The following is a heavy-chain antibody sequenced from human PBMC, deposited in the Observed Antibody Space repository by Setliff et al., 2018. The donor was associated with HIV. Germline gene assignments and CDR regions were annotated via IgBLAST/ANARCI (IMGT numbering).Heavy chain of an antibody. J-gene: IGHJ6*03. V-gene: IGHV4-38-2*01. CDR2: IFRGVTT. CDR3: ARADSRRGAGYQYMDV. Sequence: SETLSLTCAVSGYPIIEAYYWLWIRQPPTKGLEYIGIIFRGVTTYYNPSLRSRAALSMDTSKNQFSLRLSSVTAADTAIYYCARADSRRGAGYQYMDVWGKGTTVTVSS. D-gene: IGHD4-4*01. CDR1: GYPIIEAYY.